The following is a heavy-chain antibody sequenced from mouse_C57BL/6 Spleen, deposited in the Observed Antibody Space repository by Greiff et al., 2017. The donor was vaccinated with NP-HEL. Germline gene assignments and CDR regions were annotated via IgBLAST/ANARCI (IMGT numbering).Heavy chain of an antibody. CDR2: INYDGSST. V-gene: IGHV5-16*01. D-gene: IGHD1-1*01. Sequence: EVKVVESEGGLVQPGSSMKLSCTASGFTFSDYYMAWVRQVPEKGLEWVANINYDGSSTYYLDSLKSRFIISRDNAKNILYLQMSSLKSEDTATYYCAREGYGSIYFDYWGQGTTLTVSS. J-gene: IGHJ2*01. CDR1: GFTFSDYY. CDR3: AREGYGSIYFDY.